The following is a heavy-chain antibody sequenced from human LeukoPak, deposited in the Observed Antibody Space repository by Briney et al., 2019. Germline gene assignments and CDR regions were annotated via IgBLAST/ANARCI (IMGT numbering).Heavy chain of an antibody. CDR1: GSSLTTNGVG. J-gene: IGHJ4*02. CDR2: IYWDDDA. V-gene: IGHV2-5*02. D-gene: IGHD2/OR15-2a*01. Sequence: SGPTLVNPTQTLTLTCTFSGSSLTTNGVGVGWVRQPPGKALEWLALIYWDDDARYSPSLRTRLTITKDTSKKQVVLTMTNMDPADTATYYCAHRPNSGWYYFDYWGQGTLVTVSS. CDR3: AHRPNSGWYYFDY.